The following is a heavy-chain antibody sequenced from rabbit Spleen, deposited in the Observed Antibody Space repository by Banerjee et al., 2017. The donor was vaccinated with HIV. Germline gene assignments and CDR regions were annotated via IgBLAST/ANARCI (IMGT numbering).Heavy chain of an antibody. CDR2: INAITGNA. CDR3: AKDFTGVIGWNFGW. Sequence: QEQLMESGGGLVKPEGSLKLSCTASGFSFSNKAVMCWVRQDPGKGLEWIACINAITGNAVYANWAKGRLTLAKAASTPMTLQMSSVTGADTATYFCAKDFTGVIGWNFGWWVPGPLVTVS. D-gene: IGHD7-1*01. CDR1: GFSFSNKAV. J-gene: IGHJ4*01. V-gene: IGHV1S45*01.